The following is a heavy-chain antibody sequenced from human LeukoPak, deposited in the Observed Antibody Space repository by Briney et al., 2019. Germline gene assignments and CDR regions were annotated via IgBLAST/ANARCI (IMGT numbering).Heavy chain of an antibody. Sequence: SETLSLTCTVSGGSINNYYWSWIRQPPGKGLEWIAFIYYSGSTKYNPSLKSRATISVDTSESQFSLRLSSMTAADMAVYYCARHFVTFPHYFDYWGRGTLVTVSS. J-gene: IGHJ4*02. CDR3: ARHFVTFPHYFDY. CDR1: GGSINNYY. V-gene: IGHV4-59*08. D-gene: IGHD2-21*01. CDR2: IYYSGST.